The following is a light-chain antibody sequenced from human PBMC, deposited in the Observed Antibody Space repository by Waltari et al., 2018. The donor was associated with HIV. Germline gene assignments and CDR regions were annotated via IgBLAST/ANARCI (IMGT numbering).Light chain of an antibody. CDR3: QQYLSAPFT. CDR1: QSVLYSSNNENY. J-gene: IGKJ2*01. CDR2: WAS. V-gene: IGKV4-1*01. Sequence: DIVLTQSPDSLAVSLGERATINCQSSQSVLYSSNNENYLAWYQQKPGQPPRLLIYWASTRESGVPDRFSGSGSGTDFTLTISSLQAEDVAIYYCQQYLSAPFTFGQGSKLEIK.